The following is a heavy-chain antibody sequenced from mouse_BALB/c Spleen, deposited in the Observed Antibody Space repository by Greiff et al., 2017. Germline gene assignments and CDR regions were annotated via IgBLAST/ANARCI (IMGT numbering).Heavy chain of an antibody. J-gene: IGHJ3*01. CDR2: INPYNGAT. D-gene: IGHD4-1*01. CDR1: GYSFTGYY. CDR3: ARPLTGGVLFAY. Sequence: EVQLLQSGPELVKPGASVKISCKASGYSFTGYYMHWVKQSHVKSLEWIGRINPYNGATSYNQNFKDKASLTVDKSSSTAYMELHSLTSEDSAVYYCARPLTGGVLFAYWGQGTLVTVSA. V-gene: IGHV1-26*01.